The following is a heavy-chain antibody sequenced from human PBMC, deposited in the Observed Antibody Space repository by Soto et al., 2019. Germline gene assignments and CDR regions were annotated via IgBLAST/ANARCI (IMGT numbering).Heavy chain of an antibody. J-gene: IGHJ4*02. Sequence: SEALSLTCTVSGGFVSSGSYYWIWIRQPPGKGLEWIGYIYYSGSTNYNPSLKSRVTISVDTSKNQFSLKLSSVTAADTAVYYCARRDDCTNGMCFMNYFDSWGQGVLVTV. CDR3: ARRDDCTNGMCFMNYFDS. CDR2: IYYSGST. D-gene: IGHD2-8*01. CDR1: GGFVSSGSYY. V-gene: IGHV4-61*01.